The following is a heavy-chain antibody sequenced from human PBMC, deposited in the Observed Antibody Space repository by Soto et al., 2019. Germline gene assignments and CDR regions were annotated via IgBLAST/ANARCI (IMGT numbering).Heavy chain of an antibody. CDR1: GGSISSYY. D-gene: IGHD3-10*01. Sequence: QVQLQESGPGLVKPSETLSLTCTVSGGSISSYYWSWIRQPPGKGLEWIGHIYDNGRTNYNPSLKRRVTISVDTSKNQFSLRLSSVTAADTAVYYWARRYGSAFDIWGQGTMVTVSS. CDR3: ARRYGSAFDI. J-gene: IGHJ3*02. CDR2: IYDNGRT. V-gene: IGHV4-59*01.